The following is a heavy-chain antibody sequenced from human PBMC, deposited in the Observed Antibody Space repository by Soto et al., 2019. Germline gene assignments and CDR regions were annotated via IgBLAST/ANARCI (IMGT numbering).Heavy chain of an antibody. CDR2: INAGNGNT. Sequence: AASVKVSCKASGYTFSTYAMHWVRQAPGQRLEWMGWINAGNGNTKYSQKFQGRVTITRDTSTSTAYMELRSLRSDDTAVYYCARTRIYYDSSDYPTPPTQDYWGQGTLVTVSS. J-gene: IGHJ4*02. CDR3: ARTRIYYDSSDYPTPPTQDY. V-gene: IGHV1-3*01. D-gene: IGHD3-22*01. CDR1: GYTFSTYA.